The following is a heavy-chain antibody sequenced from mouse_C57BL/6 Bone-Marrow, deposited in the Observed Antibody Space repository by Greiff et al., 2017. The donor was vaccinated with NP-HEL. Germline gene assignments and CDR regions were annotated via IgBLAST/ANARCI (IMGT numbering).Heavy chain of an antibody. Sequence: DVQLQESGEGLVKPGGSLKLSCAASGFTFSSYAMSWVRQTPEKRLEWVAYISSGGDYIYYADTVKGRFTISRDNARNTLYLQMSSLKSEDTAMYYCTRDRGTTVVPYFDYWGQGTTLTVSS. CDR3: TRDRGTTVVPYFDY. V-gene: IGHV5-9-1*02. D-gene: IGHD1-1*01. CDR1: GFTFSSYA. CDR2: ISSGGDYI. J-gene: IGHJ2*01.